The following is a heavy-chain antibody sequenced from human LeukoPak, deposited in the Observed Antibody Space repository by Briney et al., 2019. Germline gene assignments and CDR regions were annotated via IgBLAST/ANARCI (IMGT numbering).Heavy chain of an antibody. J-gene: IGHJ4*02. Sequence: SVKVSCKASGYTFTSYYMHWVRQAPGQGLEWMGGIIPIFGTANYAQKFQGRVTITADESTSTAYMELSSLRSEDTAVYYCAREIGQLAHFDYWGQGTLVTVSS. D-gene: IGHD6-6*01. V-gene: IGHV1-69*13. CDR1: GYTFTSYY. CDR3: AREIGQLAHFDY. CDR2: IIPIFGTA.